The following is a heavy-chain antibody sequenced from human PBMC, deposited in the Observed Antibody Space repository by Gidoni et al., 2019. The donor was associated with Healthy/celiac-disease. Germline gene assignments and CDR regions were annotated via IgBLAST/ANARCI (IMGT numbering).Heavy chain of an antibody. CDR2: ISGSGGSK. Sequence: EVQLLESGGGLVQPGGSLSLSCAASGFTFSSYAMSWVRQAPGKGLEWVSAISGSGGSKYYADSVKGRFTISRDNSKNTLYLQMNSLRAEDTAVYYCANHVNGWSFDPWGQGTLVTVSS. CDR3: ANHVNGWSFDP. CDR1: GFTFSSYA. V-gene: IGHV3-23*01. D-gene: IGHD2-15*01. J-gene: IGHJ5*02.